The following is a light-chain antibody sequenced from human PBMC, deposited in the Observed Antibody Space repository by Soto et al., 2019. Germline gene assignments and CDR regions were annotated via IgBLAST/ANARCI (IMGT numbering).Light chain of an antibody. CDR2: GNS. Sequence: QLVLTQPPSVSGAPGQRVTISCTGASTNIGAASDVHWYQQLPGTVPKLLIYGNSNRPSGVPDRFAGSKSGTSASLAISGLQAEDEADYYCQSYDSSLNAVVFGGGTKVTVL. V-gene: IGLV1-40*01. CDR3: QSYDSSLNAVV. J-gene: IGLJ2*01. CDR1: STNIGAASD.